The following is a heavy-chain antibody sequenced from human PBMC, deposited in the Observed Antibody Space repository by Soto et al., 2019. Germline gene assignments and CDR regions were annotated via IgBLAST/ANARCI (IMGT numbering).Heavy chain of an antibody. CDR3: ARQSAYSSSSSDYYYGMDV. D-gene: IGHD6-6*01. V-gene: IGHV4-39*01. J-gene: IGHJ6*02. CDR2: IYYSGST. CDR1: GGSISSSSYY. Sequence: SETLSLTCTVSGGSISSSSYYWGGIRQPPGKGLEWIGSIYYSGSTYYNPSLKSRVTISVDTSKNQFSLKLSSVTAADTAVYYCARQSAYSSSSSDYYYGMDVWGQGTTVTVSS.